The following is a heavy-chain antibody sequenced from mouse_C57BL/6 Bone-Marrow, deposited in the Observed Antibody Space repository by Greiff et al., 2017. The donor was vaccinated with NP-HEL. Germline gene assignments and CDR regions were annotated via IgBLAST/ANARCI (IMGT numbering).Heavy chain of an antibody. CDR3: ARQRTGPDAMDY. CDR2: LSNLAYSI. Sequence: EVKLVESGGGLVQPGGSLKLSCAASGFTFSDYGMAWVRQAPRKGPEWVAFLSNLAYSIYYADTVTGRFTISRENAKNTLYLEMSSLRSEDTAMYYCARQRTGPDAMDYWGQGTSVTVSS. CDR1: GFTFSDYG. J-gene: IGHJ4*01. D-gene: IGHD4-1*01. V-gene: IGHV5-15*01.